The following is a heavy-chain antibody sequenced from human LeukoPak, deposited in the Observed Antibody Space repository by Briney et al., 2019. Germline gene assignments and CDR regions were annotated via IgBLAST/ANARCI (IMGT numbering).Heavy chain of an antibody. D-gene: IGHD3-3*01. CDR3: ARDNDFWSGYYSFDF. CDR1: GDSINSAAYY. J-gene: IGHJ4*02. CDR2: IYYSGST. V-gene: IGHV4-31*11. Sequence: PSETLSLTCAVSGDSINSAAYYWSWIRQHPGKGLEWIGYIYYSGSTSYNPSLQSRVTISIDTSKNQFSLKLSSATAADTAVYYCARDNDFWSGYYSFDFWGRGTLVTVSS.